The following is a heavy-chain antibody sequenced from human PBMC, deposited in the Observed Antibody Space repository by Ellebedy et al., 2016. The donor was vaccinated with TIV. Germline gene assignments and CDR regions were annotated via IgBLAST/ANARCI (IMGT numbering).Heavy chain of an antibody. CDR1: GFTFSSHD. Sequence: GESLKISCAASGFTFSSHDMHWVRQPTGKGLEWVSAIGTAGDTYYSGSVKGRFTSSRENAKNSLYLQMNSLRAGDTAVYYCTRATSGFDLWGRGTLVTVSS. D-gene: IGHD3-10*01. CDR2: IGTAGDT. CDR3: TRATSGFDL. J-gene: IGHJ2*01. V-gene: IGHV3-13*01.